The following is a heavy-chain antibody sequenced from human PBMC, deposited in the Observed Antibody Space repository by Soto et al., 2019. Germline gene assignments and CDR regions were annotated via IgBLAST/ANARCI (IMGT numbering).Heavy chain of an antibody. D-gene: IGHD6-6*01. CDR1: GGSISSGGYS. V-gene: IGHV4-30-2*01. J-gene: IGHJ4*02. CDR2: IYHSGST. Sequence: QLQLQESGSGLVKPSQTLSLTCAVSGGSISSGGYSWSWIRQPPGKGLEWIGYIYHSGSTYYNPSLNSRVTISVDRSKNQFSLRLSSVTAADMAVYYCAGGIAARPLGYWGQGTLVTVSS. CDR3: AGGIAARPLGY.